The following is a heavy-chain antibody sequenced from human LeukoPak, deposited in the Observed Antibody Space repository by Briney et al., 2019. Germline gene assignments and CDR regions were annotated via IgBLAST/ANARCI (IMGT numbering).Heavy chain of an antibody. CDR1: GFTFSSYA. CDR3: TTELYCSSTTCPLTFDT. Sequence: GGSLRLSCAASGFTFSSYAMHWVRQAPGKGLEWVGRVKSENDGGTTEYAAPVKGRFTISRDDSKKTVYLQMNSLKTEDTAMYFCTTELYCSSTTCPLTFDTWGQGTLVTVSA. D-gene: IGHD2-2*01. CDR2: VKSENDGGTT. V-gene: IGHV3-15*01. J-gene: IGHJ4*02.